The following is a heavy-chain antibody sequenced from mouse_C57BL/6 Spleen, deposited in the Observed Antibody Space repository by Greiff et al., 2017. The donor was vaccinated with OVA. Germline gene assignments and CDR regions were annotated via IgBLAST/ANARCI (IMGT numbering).Heavy chain of an antibody. CDR3: ARTSQAPIDY. CDR2: ISSGSSTI. J-gene: IGHJ4*01. CDR1: GFTFSDYG. D-gene: IGHD3-2*02. Sequence: EVQLVESGGGLVKPGGSLKLSCAASGFTFSDYGMHWVRQAPEKGLEWVAYISSGSSTIYYADTVKGRFTISRDNAKNTLFLQMTSQRSEDTAIYYCARTSQAPIDYQGQGTSVTVAS. V-gene: IGHV5-17*01.